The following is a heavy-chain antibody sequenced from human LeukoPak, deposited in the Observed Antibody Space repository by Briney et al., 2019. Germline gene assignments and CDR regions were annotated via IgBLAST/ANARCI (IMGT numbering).Heavy chain of an antibody. D-gene: IGHD2-21*02. CDR1: GFTFSSYA. Sequence: GGSLRLSCAASGFTFSSYAMSWVRQAPGKGLEWVSPISASGGSTYYADSVKGRFTISRDNSKNTLYLQMNSLRAEDTAVYYCAKATAIQDLFDSWGQGTLVTVSS. CDR2: ISASGGST. V-gene: IGHV3-23*01. CDR3: AKATAIQDLFDS. J-gene: IGHJ4*02.